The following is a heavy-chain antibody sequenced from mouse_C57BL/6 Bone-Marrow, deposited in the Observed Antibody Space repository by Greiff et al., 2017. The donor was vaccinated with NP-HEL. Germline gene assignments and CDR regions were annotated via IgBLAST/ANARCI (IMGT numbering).Heavy chain of an antibody. J-gene: IGHJ3*01. Sequence: QVQLQQPGAELVRPGSSVKLSCKASGYTFTSYWMDWVKQRPGQGLEWIGNIYPSDSETHYNQKFKDKATLTVDKSSSTAYMQLSSLTSEDSAVYYCGVYYDYDVWFAYWGQGTLVTVSA. CDR1: GYTFTSYW. CDR3: GVYYDYDVWFAY. CDR2: IYPSDSET. V-gene: IGHV1-61*01. D-gene: IGHD2-4*01.